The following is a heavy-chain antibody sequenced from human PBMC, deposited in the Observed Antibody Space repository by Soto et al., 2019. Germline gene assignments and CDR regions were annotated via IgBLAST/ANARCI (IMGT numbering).Heavy chain of an antibody. V-gene: IGHV3-30*18. Sequence: GGSLRLSCAASGFTFSSYGMHWVRQAPGKGLEWVAVISYDGSNKYYADSVKGRFTISRGNSKNTVYLQMNDLRVEDAAEYFCAKDSWAIFGVPAGEYYAMDVWGQGTTVTVSS. CDR3: AKDSWAIFGVPAGEYYAMDV. CDR1: GFTFSSYG. J-gene: IGHJ6*02. D-gene: IGHD3-3*01. CDR2: ISYDGSNK.